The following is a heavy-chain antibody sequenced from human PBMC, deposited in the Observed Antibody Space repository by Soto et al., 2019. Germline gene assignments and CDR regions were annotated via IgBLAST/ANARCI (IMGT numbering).Heavy chain of an antibody. Sequence: GGPLRLSCAVSGVTFSNVWMSWVRQAPGKGLEWVGRIKSKTDGGTTDYAAPVKGRYTNSRDNSKNPLNLQMNSLKTEDTAVYYCTADLWVGPGGDAFDIWGQGTMVTVSS. V-gene: IGHV3-15*01. CDR1: GVTFSNVW. D-gene: IGHD3-10*01. CDR3: TADLWVGPGGDAFDI. CDR2: IKSKTDGGTT. J-gene: IGHJ3*02.